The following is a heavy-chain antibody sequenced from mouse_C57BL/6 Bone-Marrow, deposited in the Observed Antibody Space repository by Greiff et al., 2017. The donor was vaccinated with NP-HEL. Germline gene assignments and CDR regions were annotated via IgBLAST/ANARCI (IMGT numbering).Heavy chain of an antibody. CDR3: ARGAY. V-gene: IGHV1-80*01. J-gene: IGHJ3*01. Sequence: QVQLQQSGAELVKPGASVKISCKASGYEFSNYWMNWVKQRPGKGLEWIGQIYPGDGDTNYNGKFKDKATLTADKSSSTAYMELSRLTAEDSAVYFCARGAYWGQGTLVTVSA. CDR2: IYPGDGDT. CDR1: GYEFSNYW.